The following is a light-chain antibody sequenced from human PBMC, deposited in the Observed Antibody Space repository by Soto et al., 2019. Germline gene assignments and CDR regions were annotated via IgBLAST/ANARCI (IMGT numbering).Light chain of an antibody. CDR1: QSVSSSY. CDR3: QQYDRSPLT. J-gene: IGKJ4*01. Sequence: EIVLTQSPGTLSLSPGERATLSCRASQSVSSSYLAWYQQKPGQAPRLLIYGASSRDTGIPDRFSGSWSGTDFTFTISRLEPEDFAVYYCQQYDRSPLTLGGGTKVEIK. CDR2: GAS. V-gene: IGKV3-20*01.